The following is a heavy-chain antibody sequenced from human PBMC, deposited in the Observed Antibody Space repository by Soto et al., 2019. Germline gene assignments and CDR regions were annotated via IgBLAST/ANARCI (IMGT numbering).Heavy chain of an antibody. CDR3: ARDYYKYYDSSGYYRSPAY. D-gene: IGHD3-22*01. V-gene: IGHV3-30*03. CDR1: GFTFSSYA. CDR2: ISYDGINK. J-gene: IGHJ4*02. Sequence: GGSLRLSCAASGFTFSSYAIHWVRQAPGKGLEWVTVISYDGINKFYADSVRGRFTISRDDSRNTLFLQMNSLRAEDTAVYYCARDYYKYYDSSGYYRSPAYWGQGTLVTVSS.